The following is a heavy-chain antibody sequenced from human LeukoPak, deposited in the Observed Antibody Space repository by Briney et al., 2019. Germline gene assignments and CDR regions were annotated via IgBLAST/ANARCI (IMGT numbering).Heavy chain of an antibody. CDR1: GFTFSSYS. CDR3: ARVVVVTAIQDYGMDV. Sequence: GGSLRLSSAASGFTFSSYSMNWVRQAPGKGLEWVSSISSSSSYIYYADSVKGRFTISRDNAKNSLYLQMNSLRAEDTAVYYCARVVVVTAIQDYGMDVWGQGTTVTVSS. D-gene: IGHD2-21*02. CDR2: ISSSSSYI. J-gene: IGHJ6*02. V-gene: IGHV3-21*01.